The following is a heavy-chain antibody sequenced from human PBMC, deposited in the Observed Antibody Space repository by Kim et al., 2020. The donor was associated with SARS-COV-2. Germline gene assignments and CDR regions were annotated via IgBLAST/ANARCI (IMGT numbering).Heavy chain of an antibody. J-gene: IGHJ4*02. D-gene: IGHD7-27*01. CDR1: GYTLTELS. CDR2: FDPEDGET. V-gene: IGHV1-24*01. Sequence: ASVKVSCKVSGYTLTELSMHWVRQAPGKGLEWMGGFDPEDGETIYAQKFQGRVTMTEDTSTDTAYMELSSLRSEDTAVYYCATDRWGSFRKTYYFDYWGQGTLVTVSS. CDR3: ATDRWGSFRKTYYFDY.